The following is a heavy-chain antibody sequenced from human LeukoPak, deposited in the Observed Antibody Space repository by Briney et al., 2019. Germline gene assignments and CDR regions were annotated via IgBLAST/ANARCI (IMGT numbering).Heavy chain of an antibody. D-gene: IGHD2-15*01. CDR1: GFTFSSYG. V-gene: IGHV3-30*03. J-gene: IGHJ3*02. CDR3: ASDYSDAFDI. Sequence: GRSLRLSCAASGFTFSSYGMHWVRQAPGKGLEWVAVISYDGSNKYYADSVKGRFTISRDNSKNTLYLQMDSLRAEDTAVYYCASDYSDAFDIWGQGTMVTVSS. CDR2: ISYDGSNK.